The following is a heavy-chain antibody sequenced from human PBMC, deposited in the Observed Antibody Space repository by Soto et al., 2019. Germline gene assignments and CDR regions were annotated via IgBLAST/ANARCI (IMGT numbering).Heavy chain of an antibody. Sequence: DVQVVQSGGGLVQPGGSLKLSCAASGFAFNDSAMHWVRQASGKGLEWVARVLSKSNNYATAYPASVKGRFIVSRDDSMGTTSLQMNSLKPEETAIYYCTNNFVWGQGVLVTVS. V-gene: IGHV3-73*01. CDR3: TNNFV. CDR1: GFAFNDSA. J-gene: IGHJ4*02. D-gene: IGHD2-15*01. CDR2: VLSKSNNYAT.